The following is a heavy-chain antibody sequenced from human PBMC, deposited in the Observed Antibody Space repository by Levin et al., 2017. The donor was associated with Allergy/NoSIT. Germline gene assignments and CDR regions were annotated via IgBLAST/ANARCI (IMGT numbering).Heavy chain of an antibody. D-gene: IGHD3-10*01. V-gene: IGHV3-23*01. CDR1: GFTFSSYA. J-gene: IGHJ4*02. Sequence: GGSLRLSCAASGFTFSSYAMSWVRQAPGKGLEWVSAISGSGGSTYYADSVKGRFTISRDNSKNTLYLQMNSLRAVDTAVYYCAKGATYYYGSGSYSGTYYFDYWGQGTLVTVSS. CDR2: ISGSGGST. CDR3: AKGATYYYGSGSYSGTYYFDY.